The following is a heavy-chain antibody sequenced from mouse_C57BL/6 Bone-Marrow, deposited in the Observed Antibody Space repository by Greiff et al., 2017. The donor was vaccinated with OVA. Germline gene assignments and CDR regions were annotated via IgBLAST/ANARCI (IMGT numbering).Heavy chain of an antibody. V-gene: IGHV1-59*01. CDR1: GYNFTSYW. CDR2: IDPSDSYT. J-gene: IGHJ3*01. D-gene: IGHD2-4*01. Sequence: QVQLQQPGAELVRPGTSVKLSCKASGYNFTSYWMHWVKQRPGQGLEWIGVIDPSDSYTNYNQKFKGKATLTVDTSTSTAYMQLSSLTSEDSAVYYCARFYYDYAWFAYWGQGTLVTVSA. CDR3: ARFYYDYAWFAY.